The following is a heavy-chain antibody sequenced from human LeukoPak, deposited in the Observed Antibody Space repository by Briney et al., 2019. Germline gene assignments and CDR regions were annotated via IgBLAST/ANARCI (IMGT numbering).Heavy chain of an antibody. CDR3: ARHLELGSLSGYDYEGLNWFDP. D-gene: IGHD5-12*01. CDR1: GYSFTSYW. CDR2: IYPGDSDT. Sequence: GESLKISCKGSGYSFTSYWIGWVRQMPGKGLEWMGIIYPGDSDTRYSPSLQGQVTISADKSISTAYLQWSSLKASDTAMYYCARHLELGSLSGYDYEGLNWFDPWGQGTLVTVSS. V-gene: IGHV5-51*01. J-gene: IGHJ5*02.